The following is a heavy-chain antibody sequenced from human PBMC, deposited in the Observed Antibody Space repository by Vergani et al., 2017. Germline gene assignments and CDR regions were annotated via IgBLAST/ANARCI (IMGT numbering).Heavy chain of an antibody. D-gene: IGHD1-26*01. CDR3: ARNKVRYSGSLGYMDV. Sequence: QVQLVQSGAEVKKPGASVKVSCKASGYAFTSYYMHWVRQAPGQGLEWMGIINPSGGSTSYAQEFQGRVTMTRDTSTSTVYMELSSLRSEDTAVYYWARNKVRYSGSLGYMDVWGKGTTVTVSS. J-gene: IGHJ6*03. CDR1: GYAFTSYY. CDR2: INPSGGST. V-gene: IGHV1-46*01.